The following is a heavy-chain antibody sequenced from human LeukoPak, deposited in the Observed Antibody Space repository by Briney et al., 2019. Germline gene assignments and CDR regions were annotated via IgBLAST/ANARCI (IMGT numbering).Heavy chain of an antibody. CDR2: VSSYDGSI. V-gene: IGHV1-18*01. D-gene: IGHD3-10*01. J-gene: IGHJ6*02. CDR1: GYSYTSYG. CDR3: ARGGRDGMDV. Sequence: ASVKLSCKASGYSYTSYGFTWVRRAPGQGLEWMGWVSSYDGSINYAQKIRGRVTMTTDASKNTVYMELRSMRFDDTAVYYCARGGRDGMDVWGQGTTVTVSS.